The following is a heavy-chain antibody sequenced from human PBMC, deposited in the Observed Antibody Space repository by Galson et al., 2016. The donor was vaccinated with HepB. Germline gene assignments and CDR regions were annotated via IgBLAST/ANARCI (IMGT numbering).Heavy chain of an antibody. CDR3: ATGGLGNYYAYGMDV. V-gene: IGHV3-23*01. CDR1: GLTFSPYA. Sequence: SLRLSCAASGLTFSPYAMSWVRQAPGKGLEWVSAIAGTGTITKYADSVKGRFTISRDNSKNTMYLQVNSLRAEDTAVYYCATGGLGNYYAYGMDVWGHGTTVTVSS. CDR2: IAGTGTIT. J-gene: IGHJ6*02. D-gene: IGHD3/OR15-3a*01.